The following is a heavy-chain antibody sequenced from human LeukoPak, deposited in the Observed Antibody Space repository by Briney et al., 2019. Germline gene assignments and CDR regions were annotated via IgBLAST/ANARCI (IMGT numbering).Heavy chain of an antibody. J-gene: IGHJ4*02. Sequence: PSQTLSLTCTVSGGSISSGSYYWSWIRQPPGKGLEWIGYIYYSGSTNYNPSLKSRVTISVDTSKNQFSLKLSSVTAADTAVYYCARVGESHVFDYWGQGTLVTVSS. CDR3: ARVGESHVFDY. CDR2: IYYSGST. CDR1: GGSISSGSYY. V-gene: IGHV4-61*01.